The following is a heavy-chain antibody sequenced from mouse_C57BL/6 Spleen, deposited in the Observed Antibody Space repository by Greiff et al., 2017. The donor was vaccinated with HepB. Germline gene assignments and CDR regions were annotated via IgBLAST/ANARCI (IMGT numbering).Heavy chain of an antibody. CDR2: IDPETGGT. CDR1: GYTFTDYE. Sequence: VQLKQSGAELVRPGASVTLSCKASGYTFTDYEMHWVKQTPVHGLEWIGAIDPETGGTAYNQKFKGKAILTADKSSSTAYMELRSLTSEDSAVYYCTRLRQLRSSMDYWGQGTSVTVSS. V-gene: IGHV1-15*01. J-gene: IGHJ4*01. D-gene: IGHD3-2*02. CDR3: TRLRQLRSSMDY.